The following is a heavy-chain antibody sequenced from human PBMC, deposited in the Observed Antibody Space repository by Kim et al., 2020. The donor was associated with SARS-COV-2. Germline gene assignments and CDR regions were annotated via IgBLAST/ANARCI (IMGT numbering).Heavy chain of an antibody. CDR3: ARGGWKTGTYYYYGMDV. CDR1: GGTFSSYA. V-gene: IGHV1-69*13. J-gene: IGHJ6*02. D-gene: IGHD3-9*01. CDR2: IIPIFGTA. Sequence: SVKVSCKASGGTFSSYAISWVRQAPGQGLEWMGGIIPIFGTANYAQKFQGRVTITADESTSTAYMELSSLRSEDTAVYYCARGGWKTGTYYYYGMDVWGQGTTVTVSS.